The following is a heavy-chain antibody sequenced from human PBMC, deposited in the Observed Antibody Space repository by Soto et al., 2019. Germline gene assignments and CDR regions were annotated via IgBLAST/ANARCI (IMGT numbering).Heavy chain of an antibody. J-gene: IGHJ4*02. CDR2: IDGSSDSI. CDR1: GFTFSNYA. CDR3: ARHNWGWAPEFDY. Sequence: GGSLRLSCAASGFTFSNYALSWVRQAPGKGLEWVSGIDGSSDSIYYADSVKGRFTISADKSISTAYLQWSSLKASDTAMYYCARHNWGWAPEFDYWGQGTLVTVSS. V-gene: IGHV3-23*01. D-gene: IGHD7-27*01.